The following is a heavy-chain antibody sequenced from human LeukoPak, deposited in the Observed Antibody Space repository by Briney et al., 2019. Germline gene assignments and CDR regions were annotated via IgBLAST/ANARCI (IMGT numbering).Heavy chain of an antibody. CDR3: ARDGDYDGVYFDY. CDR2: ISSSSSYI. CDR1: GFTFSSYS. D-gene: IGHD4-17*01. V-gene: IGHV3-21*01. Sequence: PGGSLRLSCAASGFTFSSYSMNWVHQAPGKGLEWVSSISSSSSYIYYADSVKGRFTISRDNAKSSLYLQMNSLRAEDTAVYYCARDGDYDGVYFDYWGQGTLVTVSS. J-gene: IGHJ4*02.